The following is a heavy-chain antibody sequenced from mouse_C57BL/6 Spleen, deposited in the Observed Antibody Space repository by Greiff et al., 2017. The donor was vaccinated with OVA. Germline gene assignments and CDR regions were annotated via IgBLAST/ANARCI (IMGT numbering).Heavy chain of an antibody. CDR3: ARDDGYYAWFAY. J-gene: IGHJ3*01. D-gene: IGHD2-3*01. CDR2: IDPSDSYT. CDR1: GYTFTSYW. Sequence: QVQLQQPGAELVKPGASVKLSCKASGYTFTSYWMQWVKQRPGQGLEWIGEIDPSDSYTNYHQKFKGKATLTVDTSSSTAYMQLSSLTSEDSAVYYCARDDGYYAWFAYWGQGTLVTVSA. V-gene: IGHV1-50*01.